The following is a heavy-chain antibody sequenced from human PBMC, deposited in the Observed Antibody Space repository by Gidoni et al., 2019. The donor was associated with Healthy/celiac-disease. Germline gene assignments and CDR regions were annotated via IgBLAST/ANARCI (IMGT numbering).Heavy chain of an antibody. CDR3: ARSPALRRWYGLGGAFDI. D-gene: IGHD2-15*01. J-gene: IGHJ3*02. CDR1: GGSFSGYY. V-gene: IGHV4-34*01. Sequence: QVQLQQWGAGLLKPSETLSLTCAVYGGSFSGYYWSWIRQPPGKGLEWIGEINHSGSTNYNPSLKSRVTISVDTSKNQFSLKLSSVTAADTAVYYCARSPALRRWYGLGGAFDIWGQGTMVTVSS. CDR2: INHSGST.